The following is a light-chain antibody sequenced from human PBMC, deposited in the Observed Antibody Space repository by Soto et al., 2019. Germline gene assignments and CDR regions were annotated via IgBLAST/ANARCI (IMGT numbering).Light chain of an antibody. V-gene: IGKV3-20*01. CDR2: GAS. CDR3: QQYGDSPLT. CDR1: QTVTSDY. Sequence: EIVLTQSPGTLCFCPWERATLSCRASQTVTSDYLAWYQQKPGQAPRLLIYGASDRATGIPDRFSASGSGTDFTLTISRLEPQDFAIYYCQQYGDSPLTFGGGTKVDIK. J-gene: IGKJ4*01.